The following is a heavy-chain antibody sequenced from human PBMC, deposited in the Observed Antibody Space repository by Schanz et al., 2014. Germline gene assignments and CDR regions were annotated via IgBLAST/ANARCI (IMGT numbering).Heavy chain of an antibody. D-gene: IGHD1-26*01. Sequence: QLHLQESGPGLVKPSETLSLTCTVSGASISSVRYFWDWIRQPPGKGLEWIGTISYSGSTYYSPSLKSRVTISEDTSKKEFSLRLTSLTAADTALYYCVRGVGAWEQRIFDYWGKGTLVTVSS. CDR3: VRGVGAWEQRIFDY. J-gene: IGHJ4*02. V-gene: IGHV4-39*07. CDR1: GASISSVRYF. CDR2: ISYSGST.